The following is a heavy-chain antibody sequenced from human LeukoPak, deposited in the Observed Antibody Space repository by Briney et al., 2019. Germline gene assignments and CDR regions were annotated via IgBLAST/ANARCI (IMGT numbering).Heavy chain of an antibody. D-gene: IGHD3-22*01. J-gene: IGHJ3*02. CDR3: ARHTYYYDSSGYYLDAFDI. CDR1: GGSISSSSYY. Sequence: PSETLSLTCTVSGGSISSSSYYWGWIRQPPGKGREWIGSIYYSGSTYYNPSLKSRVTISVDTSKNQFSLKLSSVTAADTAVYYCARHTYYYDSSGYYLDAFDIWGQGTMVTVSS. CDR2: IYYSGST. V-gene: IGHV4-39*01.